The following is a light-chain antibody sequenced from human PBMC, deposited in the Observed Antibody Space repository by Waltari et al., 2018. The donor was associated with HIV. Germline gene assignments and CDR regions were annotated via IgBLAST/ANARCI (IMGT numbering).Light chain of an antibody. CDR3: QSAGSIGTSVV. CDR2: QDN. J-gene: IGLJ2*01. Sequence: SYELTQAPSVSVSPGQTARIACRGDELASQYVHWYQMKAGQAPVLLVYQDNERALGINERISGSKSGTTGTLTITAVQAEDEADYYCQSAGSIGTSVVFGGGTKLTVL. CDR1: ELASQY. V-gene: IGLV3-25*03.